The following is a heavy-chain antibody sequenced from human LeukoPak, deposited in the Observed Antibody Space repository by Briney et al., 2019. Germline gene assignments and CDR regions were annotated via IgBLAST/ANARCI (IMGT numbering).Heavy chain of an antibody. CDR2: IYTSGST. V-gene: IGHV4-4*07. CDR3: ARDGRIYDYVWGSYRYIYFDY. Sequence: SETLSLTCTVSGGSISSYYWSWIRQPAGKGLEWIGRIYTSGSTNYNPSLKSRVSMSVDTSKNQFSLKLSSVTAADTAVYYCARDGRIYDYVWGSYRYIYFDYWGQGTLVTVSS. D-gene: IGHD3-16*02. J-gene: IGHJ4*02. CDR1: GGSISSYY.